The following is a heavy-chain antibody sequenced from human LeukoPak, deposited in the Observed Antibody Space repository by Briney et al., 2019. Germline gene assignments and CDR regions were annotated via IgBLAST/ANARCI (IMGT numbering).Heavy chain of an antibody. CDR2: ISYDGSNK. D-gene: IGHD3-22*01. CDR3: ARDSAYDSSGPFDY. Sequence: PGGSPRLSCAASGFTFSSYGMHWVRQAPGKGLEWVAVISYDGSNKYYADSVKGRFTISRDNAKNSVYLQMNSLRAEDTAVFYCARDSAYDSSGPFDYWGQGNLVTVSS. V-gene: IGHV3-30*03. CDR1: GFTFSSYG. J-gene: IGHJ4*02.